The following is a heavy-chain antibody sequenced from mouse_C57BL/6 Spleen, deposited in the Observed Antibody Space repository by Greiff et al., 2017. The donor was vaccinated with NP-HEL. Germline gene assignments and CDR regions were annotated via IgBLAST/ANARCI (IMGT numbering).Heavy chain of an antibody. CDR2: IWSGGST. D-gene: IGHD2-4*01. V-gene: IGHV2-2*01. J-gene: IGHJ4*01. CDR3: ARRGAMITTRYAMDY. CDR1: GFSLTSYG. Sequence: QVQLKESGPGLVQPSQSLSITCTVSGFSLTSYGVHWVRQSPGKGLEWLGAIWSGGSTDYNAAFISRLSISKDNSKSQVFFKMNSLQADDTAIYYCARRGAMITTRYAMDYWGQGTSVTVSS.